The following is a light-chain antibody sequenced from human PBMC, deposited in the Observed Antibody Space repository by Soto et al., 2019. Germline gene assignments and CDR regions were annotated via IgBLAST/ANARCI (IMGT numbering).Light chain of an antibody. CDR2: EAS. CDR1: QSISNW. J-gene: IGKJ1*01. V-gene: IGKV1-5*03. Sequence: DIQMTQSPATLSASVGDRVTITCRASQSISNWLAWYQLKPGKAPKLLIHEASNLQSGVPSTFSGSGSGTDFTLTITSLQPEDFATYYCQQYKSYWTFGQGTKVDIK. CDR3: QQYKSYWT.